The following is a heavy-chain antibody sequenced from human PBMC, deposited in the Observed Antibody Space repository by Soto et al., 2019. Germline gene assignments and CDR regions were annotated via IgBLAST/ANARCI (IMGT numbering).Heavy chain of an antibody. Sequence: PSGTLALTCTVSGVSISRGGYYWTWIRQHPQEGLEWIGHIYYSGSTYYNPSLKSRVTVSVDTSKNQFSLKLSSVTAADTAVYYCEGWFGELLYYYYGMDVWGQGTTVTVSS. CDR3: EGWFGELLYYYYGMDV. CDR1: GVSISRGGYY. CDR2: IYYSGST. D-gene: IGHD3-10*01. V-gene: IGHV4-31*03. J-gene: IGHJ6*02.